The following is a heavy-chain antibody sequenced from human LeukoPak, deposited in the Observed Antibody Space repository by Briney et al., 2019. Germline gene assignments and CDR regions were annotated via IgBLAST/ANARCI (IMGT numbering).Heavy chain of an antibody. Sequence: NSSETLSLTCTVSGGSISSSSYNWGWIRQPPGKGLEWIGSFDNSGSTYYNPSLKSRVTISVDTSKDQFSLKLTSVTAADTAVYYCARGLRWAAPGMAYWGQGTLVTVSS. V-gene: IGHV4-39*01. CDR1: GGSISSSSYN. CDR3: ARGLRWAAPGMAY. J-gene: IGHJ4*02. D-gene: IGHD6-13*01. CDR2: FDNSGST.